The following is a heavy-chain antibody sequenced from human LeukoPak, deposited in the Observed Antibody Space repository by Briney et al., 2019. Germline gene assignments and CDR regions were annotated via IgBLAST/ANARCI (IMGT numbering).Heavy chain of an antibody. CDR3: AKYCSSTSCSIDAFDI. D-gene: IGHD2-2*01. J-gene: IGHJ3*02. V-gene: IGHV3-30*02. Sequence: GRSLRLSCAASGFTFSSYAMHWVRQAPGKGLEWVAFIRYDGSNKYYADSVKGRFTISRDNSKSTLYLQMNSLRAEDTAVYYCAKYCSSTSCSIDAFDIWGQGTMVTVSS. CDR2: IRYDGSNK. CDR1: GFTFSSYA.